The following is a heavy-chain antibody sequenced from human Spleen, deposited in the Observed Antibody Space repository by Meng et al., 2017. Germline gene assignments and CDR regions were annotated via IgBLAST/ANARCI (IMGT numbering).Heavy chain of an antibody. CDR2: INPQSGGT. J-gene: IGHJ6*02. Sequence: ASVKVSCKTSGYTFTGYYMHWVRQAPGQGLEWMGWINPQSGGTNYAQKFQGRVTMTTDTSTSTAYMELRSLRSDDTAVYYCARDKGAYYDSSGYRYGMDVWGQGTTVTVSS. D-gene: IGHD3-22*01. CDR3: ARDKGAYYDSSGYRYGMDV. V-gene: IGHV1-2*02. CDR1: GYTFTGYY.